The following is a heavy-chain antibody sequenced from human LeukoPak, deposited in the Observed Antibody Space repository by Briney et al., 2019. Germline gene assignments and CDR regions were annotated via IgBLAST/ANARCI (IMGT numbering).Heavy chain of an antibody. V-gene: IGHV3-43*02. J-gene: IGHJ5*02. CDR2: ISGDGGST. CDR1: GFTFDDYA. Sequence: GGSLRLSCAASGFTFDDYAMHWVRQAPGKGLEWVSLISGDGGSTYCADSVKGRFTISRDNSKNSLYLQMNSLRTEDTALYYCAKDTHPTYTMIGNNWFDPWGQGTLVTVSS. D-gene: IGHD3-22*01. CDR3: AKDTHPTYTMIGNNWFDP.